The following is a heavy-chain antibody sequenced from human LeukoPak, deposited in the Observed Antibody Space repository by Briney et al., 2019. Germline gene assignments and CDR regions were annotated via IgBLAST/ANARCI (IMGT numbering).Heavy chain of an antibody. CDR1: GGSISSYY. V-gene: IGHV4-59*01. CDR3: ARQWETPLFDY. CDR2: IYYRGST. J-gene: IGHJ4*02. D-gene: IGHD1-26*01. Sequence: PSETLSLTCSVSGGSISSYYLSWIRQPPGKGLEWIGYIYYRGSTNYNPSLKSPVTISVDTSKNQFSLKVRSVTAADTAVHYCARQWETPLFDYWGRGTLVTVSS.